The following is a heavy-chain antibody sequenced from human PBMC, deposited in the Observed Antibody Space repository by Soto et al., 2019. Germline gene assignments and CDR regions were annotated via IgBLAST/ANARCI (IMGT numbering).Heavy chain of an antibody. D-gene: IGHD6-19*01. CDR2: ISGSGDST. J-gene: IGHJ4*02. Sequence: GGSLRLACSASGFTFSSNDMSSFLQSPGNGLEWVSTISGSGDSTYYADSVKGRFTISRDNSKNTLYLQVNSLRAEDTAVYYCATPPYSFNSGWHVGFDYWGQGTLVTVSS. V-gene: IGHV3-23*01. CDR3: ATPPYSFNSGWHVGFDY. CDR1: GFTFSSND.